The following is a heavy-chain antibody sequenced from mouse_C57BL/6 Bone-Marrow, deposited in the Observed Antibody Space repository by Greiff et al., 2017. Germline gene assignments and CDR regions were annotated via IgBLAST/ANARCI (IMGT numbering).Heavy chain of an antibody. J-gene: IGHJ2*01. CDR2: IRNKANGYTT. V-gene: IGHV7-3*01. D-gene: IGHD2-3*01. CDR3: ARYTPDGYYPY. CDR1: GFTFTDYY. Sequence: EVMLVKSGGGLVQPGGSLSLSCAASGFTFTDYYMSWVRQPPGKALEWLGFIRNKANGYTTEYSASVKGRFTISRDNSQSILYLQMNALRAEDSATYYCARYTPDGYYPYWGQGTTLTVSS.